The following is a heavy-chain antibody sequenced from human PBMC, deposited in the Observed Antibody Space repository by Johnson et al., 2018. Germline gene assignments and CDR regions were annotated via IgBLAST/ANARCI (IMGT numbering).Heavy chain of an antibody. J-gene: IGHJ4*02. CDR3: ARITTTTHRF. D-gene: IGHD1-14*01. V-gene: IGHV3-48*01. Sequence: VQLVESGGGLVQPGGSLRLSCAASGFTLSSYNMNWVRQAPGKGLEWLSFISSTGTTIYYADSVRGRFTISRDSASNSLYLQMNSLRAEDTAVYYCARITTTTHRFWGQGTLVTVSS. CDR2: ISSTGTTI. CDR1: GFTLSSYN.